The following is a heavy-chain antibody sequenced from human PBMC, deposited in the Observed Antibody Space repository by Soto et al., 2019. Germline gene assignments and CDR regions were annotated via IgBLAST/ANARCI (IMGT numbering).Heavy chain of an antibody. V-gene: IGHV4-30-4*01. CDR2: IYYSGST. CDR1: GGSISSGDYY. Sequence: PSETLSLTCTVSGGSISSGDYYWSWIRQPPGKGLEWIGYIYYSGSTYYNPSLKSRVTISVDTSKNQFSLKLSSVTAADTAVYYCARDRLRYFDWLGARDAFDIWGQGTMVTVS. CDR3: ARDRLRYFDWLGARDAFDI. D-gene: IGHD3-9*01. J-gene: IGHJ3*02.